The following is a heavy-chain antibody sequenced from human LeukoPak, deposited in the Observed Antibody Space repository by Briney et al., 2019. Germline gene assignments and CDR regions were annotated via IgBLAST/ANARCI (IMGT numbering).Heavy chain of an antibody. CDR2: ISEDGDRA. CDR3: AKGFGLGMVTTRQYYMDV. CDR1: GFTFDDYA. V-gene: IGHV3-43*02. D-gene: IGHD4-23*01. Sequence: GGSLRLSCAVSGFTFDDYAMHWVRQAPGKGLEWVSLISEDGDRAYYADSVKGRFTISRDNSKNSLYLQMNSLRIEDTALYYLAKGFGLGMVTTRQYYMDVWGKGTTVTVS. J-gene: IGHJ6*03.